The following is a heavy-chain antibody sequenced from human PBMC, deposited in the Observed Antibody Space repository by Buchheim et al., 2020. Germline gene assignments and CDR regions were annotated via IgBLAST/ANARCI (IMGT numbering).Heavy chain of an antibody. Sequence: QVQLQESGPGLVKPSQTLSLTCTVSGGSISSGSYYWSWIRQPAGKGLEWIGRIYTSGSTNYNPSLKSRVTISVDTSMNQISLKLSSVTAADTAVYYCARGVPDCSGGSCYYYYGMDVWGQGTT. CDR3: ARGVPDCSGGSCYYYYGMDV. CDR2: IYTSGST. CDR1: GGSISSGSYY. V-gene: IGHV4-61*02. J-gene: IGHJ6*02. D-gene: IGHD2-15*01.